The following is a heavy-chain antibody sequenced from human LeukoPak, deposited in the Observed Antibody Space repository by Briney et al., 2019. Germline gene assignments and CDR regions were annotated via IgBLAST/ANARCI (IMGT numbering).Heavy chain of an antibody. V-gene: IGHV4-34*01. Sequence: SETLSLTCAVYGGSFSGYYWSWTRQPPGKGLEWIGEINHSGSTNYNPSLKSRVTISVDTSKNQFSLKLSSVTAADTAVYYCARRYPRGYFGYWGQGTLVTVSS. CDR2: INHSGST. D-gene: IGHD3-22*01. CDR3: ARRYPRGYFGY. J-gene: IGHJ4*02. CDR1: GGSFSGYY.